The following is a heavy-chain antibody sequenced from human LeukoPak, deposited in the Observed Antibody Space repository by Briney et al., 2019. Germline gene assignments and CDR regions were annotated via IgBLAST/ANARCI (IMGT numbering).Heavy chain of an antibody. V-gene: IGHV3-21*01. J-gene: IGHJ4*02. CDR3: ARVGEQLGFDY. CDR2: ISSRSSNI. Sequence: PGGSLRLPCAASGFTFSGFSMNWVRQTPGKGLEWVSSISSRSSNIYYADSMKGRFTISRDNAKDSLYLQMNSLRAEDAAVYYCARVGEQLGFDYWGQGTLVTVSS. D-gene: IGHD3-10*01. CDR1: GFTFSGFS.